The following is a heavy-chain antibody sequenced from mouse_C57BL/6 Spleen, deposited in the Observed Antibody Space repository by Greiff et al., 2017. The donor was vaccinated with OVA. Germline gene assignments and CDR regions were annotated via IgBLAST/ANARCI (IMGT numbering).Heavy chain of an antibody. CDR1: GYTFTSYW. CDR3: ARRPYITTAPDY. Sequence: VQLQQPGAELVMPGASVKLSCKASGYTFTSYWMHWVKQRPGQGLEWIGEIDPSDSYTNYNQKFKGKSTLTVDKSSSTAYMQLSSLSSEDSAVYDCARRPYITTAPDYWGQGTTLTVSS. V-gene: IGHV1-69*01. CDR2: IDPSDSYT. J-gene: IGHJ2*01. D-gene: IGHD1-2*01.